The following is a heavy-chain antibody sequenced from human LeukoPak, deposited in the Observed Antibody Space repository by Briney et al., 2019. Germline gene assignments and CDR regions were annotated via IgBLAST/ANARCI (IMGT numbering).Heavy chain of an antibody. CDR2: IYYSGST. D-gene: IGHD3-16*02. Sequence: PSETLSLTCTVSGGSISSGGYYWSWIRQHPGKSLEWIGYIYYSGSTYYNPSLKSRVSISVDTSKNQFSLKLSSVTAADTAVYYCARVKRDYVWGSYRDSCFDYWGQGTLVTASS. CDR3: ARVKRDYVWGSYRDSCFDY. CDR1: GGSISSGGYY. J-gene: IGHJ4*02. V-gene: IGHV4-31*03.